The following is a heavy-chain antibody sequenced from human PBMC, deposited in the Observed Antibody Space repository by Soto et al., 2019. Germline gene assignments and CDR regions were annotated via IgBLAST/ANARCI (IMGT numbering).Heavy chain of an antibody. CDR1: GFSLSTSGVG. J-gene: IGHJ6*02. CDR3: AYLPCSGGSCYRSSFSGMDV. V-gene: IGHV2-5*02. Sequence: QITLKESGPTLVKPTQPLTLTCTFSGFSLSTSGVGVAWIRQPPGKALEWLALIYWDDDKRYRPSLESRLTITKDTSKNQVVLTTTNMDSVDTATYYCAYLPCSGGSCYRSSFSGMDVWGQGTTVTVSS. D-gene: IGHD2-15*01. CDR2: IYWDDDK.